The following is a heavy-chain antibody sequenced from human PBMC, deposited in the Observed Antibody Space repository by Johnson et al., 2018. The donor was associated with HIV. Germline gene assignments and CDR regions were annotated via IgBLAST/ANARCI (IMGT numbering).Heavy chain of an antibody. V-gene: IGHV3-20*04. CDR1: GFTFDEHG. Sequence: VQLVESGGGVVRPGESLRLSCAASGFTFDEHGMSWVRQAPGKGLEWVSGIAWNGATTGYADSVKGRFTISRDNTKNSLYLEMNSLRAEDTAVYYCARERGYSSVLWKLSEAAFDIWGQGTMVTVSS. J-gene: IGHJ3*02. D-gene: IGHD6-19*01. CDR2: IAWNGATT. CDR3: ARERGYSSVLWKLSEAAFDI.